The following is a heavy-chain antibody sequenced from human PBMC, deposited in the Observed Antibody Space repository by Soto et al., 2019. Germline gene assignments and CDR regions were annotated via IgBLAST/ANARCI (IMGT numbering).Heavy chain of an antibody. CDR3: ARQLERGDLPEGFEY. V-gene: IGHV4-4*02. Sequence: QVQLQDSGPGLVEPSGTLSLTCAVSGDSISSSHWWSWVRQPPVKGLEWIGEIFHSGTPQYNPSLESRVTMSVDTSNNQLSLRLCCVTAADKAVYYCARQLERGDLPEGFEYWGHGTMAIVSS. D-gene: IGHD1-1*01. CDR2: IFHSGTP. J-gene: IGHJ4*01. CDR1: GDSISSSHW.